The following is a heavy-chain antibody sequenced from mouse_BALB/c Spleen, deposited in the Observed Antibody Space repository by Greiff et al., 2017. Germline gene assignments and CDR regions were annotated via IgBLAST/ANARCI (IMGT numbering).Heavy chain of an antibody. D-gene: IGHD4-1*01. CDR1: GYTFTDYE. V-gene: IGHV1-15*01. CDR3: TRRVGREYYAMDY. Sequence: QVQLQQSGAELVRPGASVTLSCKASGYTFTDYEMHWVKQTPVHGLEWIGAIDPETGGTAYNQKFKGKATLTADKSSSTAYMELRSLTSEDSAVYYCTRRVGREYYAMDYWGQGTSVTVSS. J-gene: IGHJ4*01. CDR2: IDPETGGT.